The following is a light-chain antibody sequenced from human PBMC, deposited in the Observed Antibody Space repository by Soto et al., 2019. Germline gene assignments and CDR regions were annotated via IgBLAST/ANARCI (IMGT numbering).Light chain of an antibody. CDR1: QSISNY. CDR2: AAS. V-gene: IGKV1-39*01. CDR3: QQSYGTPLT. J-gene: IGKJ4*01. Sequence: DMEMTQSPCSLSASVGDRVTITCRASQSISNYLNWYQHKPGKVPKLLLYAASSLQSGVPTRFSRSGSDTHYTLTINTLQPEYFATYYGQQSYGTPLTFGGGTKIEIK.